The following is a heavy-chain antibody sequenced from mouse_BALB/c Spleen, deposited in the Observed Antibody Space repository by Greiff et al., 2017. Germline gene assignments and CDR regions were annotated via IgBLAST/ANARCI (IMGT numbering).Heavy chain of an antibody. CDR3: ARGYDYDRFAY. J-gene: IGHJ3*01. V-gene: IGHV1-9*01. D-gene: IGHD2-4*01. CDR1: GYTFSSYW. Sequence: QVQLQQSGAELMKPGASVKISCKATGYTFSSYWIEWVKQRPGHGLEWIGEILPGSGSTNYNEKFKGKATFTADTSSNTAYMQLSSMTSEDSAVYYCARGYDYDRFAYWGQGTLVTVSA. CDR2: ILPGSGST.